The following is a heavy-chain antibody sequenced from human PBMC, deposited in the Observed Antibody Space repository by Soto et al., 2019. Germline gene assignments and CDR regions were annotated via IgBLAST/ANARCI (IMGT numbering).Heavy chain of an antibody. Sequence: ASVKVSCKASGYTFTTYYVHWVRQAPGQGLEWVGRINPSGGGAAYAQKFQGRGTMTRDTSPYTANMEVDSLRSEDTAVYYCARGYCSTGTSNNWFDPWGQGTRFPASS. CDR1: GYTFTTYY. CDR3: ARGYCSTGTSNNWFDP. J-gene: IGHJ5*02. D-gene: IGHD2-15*01. V-gene: IGHV1-46*01. CDR2: INPSGGGA.